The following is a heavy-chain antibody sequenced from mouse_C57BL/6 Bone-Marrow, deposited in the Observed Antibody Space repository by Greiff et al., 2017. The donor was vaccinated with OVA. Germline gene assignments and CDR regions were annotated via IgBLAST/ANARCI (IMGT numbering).Heavy chain of an antibody. CDR2: ISSSGSYT. J-gene: IGHJ2*01. Sequence: EVKLVESGGDLVKPGGSLKLSCAASGFTFSSYGMSWVRQTPDKRLEWVATISSSGSYTYYPDSVKGRFTLSRDNAKNTLYLQRSSLKSEDTAMYYCARHGYYGSFFDYWGQGTTLPVSS. CDR1: GFTFSSYG. CDR3: ARHGYYGSFFDY. V-gene: IGHV5-6*01. D-gene: IGHD1-1*01.